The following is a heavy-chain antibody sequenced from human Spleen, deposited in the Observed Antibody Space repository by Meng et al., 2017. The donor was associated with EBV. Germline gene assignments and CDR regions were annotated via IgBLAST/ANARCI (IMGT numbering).Heavy chain of an antibody. J-gene: IGHJ5*01. CDR1: GDSIRTFYY. CDR3: ARVYYDNNGFWWFDS. V-gene: IGHV4-38-2*02. CDR2: VHYSGST. Sequence: VQLQESGPGQVKPSETLSLTCTVSGDSIRTFYYWAWLRQPPGRGLEWIGSVHYSGSTYYSPSFKSRITVSVDTSKNQFSLRLTSVTAADTAMYYCARVYYDNNGFWWFDSWGQGTLVTVSS. D-gene: IGHD3-22*01.